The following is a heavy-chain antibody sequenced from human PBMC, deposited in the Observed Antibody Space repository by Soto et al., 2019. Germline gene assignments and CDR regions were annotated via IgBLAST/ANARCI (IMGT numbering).Heavy chain of an antibody. Sequence: GGSLRLSCTASGFTFEDYAMHWVRQLPGKGLEWVSGINWNSDTKGYADSVKGRFTIFRDNAKNSLYLQMSNLRAEDTAFYYCIKDSGSSSWGVFDYWGQGTLVTVSS. J-gene: IGHJ4*02. D-gene: IGHD6-6*01. CDR3: IKDSGSSSWGVFDY. CDR1: GFTFEDYA. CDR2: INWNSDTK. V-gene: IGHV3-9*01.